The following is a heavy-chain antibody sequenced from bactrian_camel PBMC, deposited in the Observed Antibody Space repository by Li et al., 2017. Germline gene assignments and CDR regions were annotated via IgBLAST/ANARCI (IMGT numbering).Heavy chain of an antibody. Sequence: HVQLVESGGGSVQAGGSLRLSCAASAATYCMGWFRQAPGKEREGVACRDPVKTPSYADSVKGRFTVSRDYAKKTVYLQMNSLTPEDTAMYYCAADKLTEVASIFSCARYSTISFGHWGQGTQVTVS. CDR3: AADKLTEVASIFSCARYSTISFGH. J-gene: IGHJ4*01. CDR1: AATYC. V-gene: IGHV3S53*01. D-gene: IGHD1*01. CDR2: RDPVKTP.